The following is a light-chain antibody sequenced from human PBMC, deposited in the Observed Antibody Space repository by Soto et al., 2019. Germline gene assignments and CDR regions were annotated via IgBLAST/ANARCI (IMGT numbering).Light chain of an antibody. V-gene: IGKV3-11*01. J-gene: IGKJ3*01. CDR2: DAS. CDR1: QSVSSY. Sequence: EIVLTQSPATLSLSPGERATLSCRASQSVSSYLAWYQQKPGQAPRLLIYDASNRATVIPARFSGSGSGTDLTLTISSLEPEDFAVYYCQQRSNWLFTFGPGTKVDIK. CDR3: QQRSNWLFT.